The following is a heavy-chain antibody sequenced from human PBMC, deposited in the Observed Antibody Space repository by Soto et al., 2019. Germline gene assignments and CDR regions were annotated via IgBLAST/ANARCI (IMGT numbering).Heavy chain of an antibody. CDR3: AIALVVAATTHYNRHWFVP. CDR2: ISAYNANT. Sequence: ASVKVSCKASGYTFTSYGISWVRQAPGQGLERMGWISAYNANTNYAQKLQGRVTMTTDTSTSTAYMELRSLRSDETAVYYCAIALVVAATTHYNRHWFVPWGQGTLVTVSS. V-gene: IGHV1-18*01. D-gene: IGHD2-15*01. J-gene: IGHJ5*02. CDR1: GYTFTSYG.